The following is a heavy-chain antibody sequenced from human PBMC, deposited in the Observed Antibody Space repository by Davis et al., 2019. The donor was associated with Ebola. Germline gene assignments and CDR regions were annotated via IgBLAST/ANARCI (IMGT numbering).Heavy chain of an antibody. Sequence: GESLKISCKGSGYSFTNYWIGWVRQMPGKGLEWMGIIYPGDSDTRYSPSFQGQVTISADKSISTAYLQWSSLKASDTAMYYCARFLVGATDYYYGMDVWGQGTTVTVSS. J-gene: IGHJ6*02. CDR1: GYSFTNYW. V-gene: IGHV5-51*01. D-gene: IGHD1-26*01. CDR3: ARFLVGATDYYYGMDV. CDR2: IYPGDSDT.